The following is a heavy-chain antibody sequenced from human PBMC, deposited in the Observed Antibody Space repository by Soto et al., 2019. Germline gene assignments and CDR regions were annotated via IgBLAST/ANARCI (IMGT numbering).Heavy chain of an antibody. D-gene: IGHD2-2*01. J-gene: IGHJ6*03. V-gene: IGHV4-4*02. Sequence: QVQLQESGPGLVKPSGTLSLTCAVSSGSISSSNWWSWVRQPPGKGLEWIGEIYHSGSTNYNPSLKSRVTITVDKSKNQFSLKLSSVTAADTAVYYGARAHVVAFYYYYYMDVWGKGTTVTVSS. CDR1: SGSISSSNW. CDR2: IYHSGST. CDR3: ARAHVVAFYYYYYMDV.